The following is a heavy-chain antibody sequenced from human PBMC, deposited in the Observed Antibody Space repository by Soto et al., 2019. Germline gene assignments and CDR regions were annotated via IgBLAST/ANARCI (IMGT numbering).Heavy chain of an antibody. CDR3: ARSYLRHPPRN. CDR1: GGSFSCYY. J-gene: IGHJ4*02. CDR2: INHSGST. D-gene: IGHD3-3*01. Sequence: SDTLSLTCAVYGGSFSCYYWSWIRQPPGKGLEWIGEINHSGSTNYNPSLKSRVTISVDTSKNQFSLKLSSVTAADTAVYYCARSYLRHPPRNWGQGTLVTVSS. V-gene: IGHV4-34*01.